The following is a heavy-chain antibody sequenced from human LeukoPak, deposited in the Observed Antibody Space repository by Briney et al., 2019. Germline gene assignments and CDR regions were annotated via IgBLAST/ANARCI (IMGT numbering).Heavy chain of an antibody. CDR1: GYTFTDYY. D-gene: IGHD3-3*01. Sequence: ASVKVSCKASGYTFTDYYMHWVRQAPGQGLEWMGRIIPILGIANYAQKFQGRVTITADKSTSTAYMELSSLRSEDTAVYYCAQTHYDFWSGYYTVWFDPWGQGTLVTVSS. J-gene: IGHJ5*02. V-gene: IGHV1-69*02. CDR2: IIPILGIA. CDR3: AQTHYDFWSGYYTVWFDP.